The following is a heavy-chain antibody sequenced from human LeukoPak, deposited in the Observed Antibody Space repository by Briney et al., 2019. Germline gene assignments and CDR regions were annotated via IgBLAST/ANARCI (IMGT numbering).Heavy chain of an antibody. Sequence: PSETLSLTCTVSGGSISSYYWSWIRQPPGKGLEWIGYIYYSGSTNYNPSLKSRVTISVDTSKNQFSLKLSSVTAADTAVYYCARHGFTMVRGVIITSFFDYWGQGTLVTVSS. CDR3: ARHGFTMVRGVIITSFFDY. CDR1: GGSISSYY. CDR2: IYYSGST. V-gene: IGHV4-59*08. D-gene: IGHD3-10*01. J-gene: IGHJ4*02.